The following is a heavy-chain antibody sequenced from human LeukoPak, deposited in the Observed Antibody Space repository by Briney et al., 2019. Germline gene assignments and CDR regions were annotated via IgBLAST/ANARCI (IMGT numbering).Heavy chain of an antibody. V-gene: IGHV3-74*01. J-gene: IGHJ6*03. Sequence: PGGSMRLSCAASGFTFTNYWMHWVRQAPGKGLAWVSRISSDGTSTSYADSVKSRFTISGDNAKNTLSLQMNSLRDEDTAVYYCVRTSSGIYNYWSGSFHKDYFYYMDAWGEGTTVTVSS. CDR2: ISSDGTST. D-gene: IGHD3-3*01. CDR1: GFTFTNYW. CDR3: VRTSSGIYNYWSGSFHKDYFYYMDA.